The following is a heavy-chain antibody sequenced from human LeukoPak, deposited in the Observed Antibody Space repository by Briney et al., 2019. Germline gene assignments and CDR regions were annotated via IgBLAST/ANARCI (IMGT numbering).Heavy chain of an antibody. Sequence: GGSLRLSCAASGFTFSSYAMSWVRQAPGKGLEWVSYISSSSSTIYYADSVKGRFTISRDNAKNSLYLQMNSLRAEDTAVYYCARDARRYYYDSSGTILWGQGTLVTVSS. V-gene: IGHV3-48*04. D-gene: IGHD3-22*01. CDR1: GFTFSSYA. CDR2: ISSSSSTI. J-gene: IGHJ4*02. CDR3: ARDARRYYYDSSGTIL.